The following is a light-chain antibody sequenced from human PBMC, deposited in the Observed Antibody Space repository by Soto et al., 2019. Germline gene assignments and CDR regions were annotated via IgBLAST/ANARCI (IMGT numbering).Light chain of an antibody. CDR2: SNT. CDR3: AVWDDSLNGCV. CDR1: SSNIGSNT. V-gene: IGLV1-44*01. J-gene: IGLJ1*01. Sequence: QSVLTQPPSVSETPGQRVTISRSGSSSNIGSNTVNWYRQLPETAPKLLICSNTQRPSGVPDRFSGSKSGTSASLAISGLQSEDEADYYCAVWDDSLNGCVFGTGTKVTVL.